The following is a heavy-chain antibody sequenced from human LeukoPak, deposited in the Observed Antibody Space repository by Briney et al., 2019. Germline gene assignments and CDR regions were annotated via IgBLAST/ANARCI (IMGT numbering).Heavy chain of an antibody. J-gene: IGHJ4*02. CDR2: MNPNSGNT. D-gene: IGHD6-19*01. V-gene: IGHV1-8*01. CDR3: TRGSSGRRDN. CDR1: GYTFTSCD. Sequence: ASVKVSCKASGYTFTSCDINWVRQATGQGLEWLGWMNPNSGNTGYGQSFQGRITMTRDISIGTAYMELSNLTSEDTAIYYCTRGSSGRRDNWGQGTLVTVSA.